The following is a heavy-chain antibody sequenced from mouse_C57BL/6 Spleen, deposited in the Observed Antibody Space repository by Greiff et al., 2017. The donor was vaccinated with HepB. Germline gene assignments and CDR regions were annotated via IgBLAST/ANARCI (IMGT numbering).Heavy chain of an antibody. V-gene: IGHV1-76*01. CDR1: GYTFTDYY. CDR3: ARGRPDFDY. Sequence: LKESGAELVRPGASVKLSCKASGYTFTDYYINWVKQRPGQGLEWIARIYPGSGNTYYNEKFKGKATLTAEKSSSTAYMQLSSLTSEDAAVYFCARGRPDFDYWGQGTTLTVSS. J-gene: IGHJ2*01. CDR2: IYPGSGNT.